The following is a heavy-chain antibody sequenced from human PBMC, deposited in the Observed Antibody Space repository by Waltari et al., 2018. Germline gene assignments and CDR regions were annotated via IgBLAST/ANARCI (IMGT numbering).Heavy chain of an antibody. CDR1: GLTFNSYW. V-gene: IGHV3-74*01. CDR2: ISTDGSST. Sequence: EVQLVESGGGLVQPGGSLRLSCAAAGLTFNSYWMHWVRQAPGKGLVGVSRISTDGSSTDYADSVKGRFTISRDNAKNTLYLQLNSLRAEDTAVYYCARGWQSIDYWGQGTLVTVSS. CDR3: ARGWQSIDY. J-gene: IGHJ4*02.